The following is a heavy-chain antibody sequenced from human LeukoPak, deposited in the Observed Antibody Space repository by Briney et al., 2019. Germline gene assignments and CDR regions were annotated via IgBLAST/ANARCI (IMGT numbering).Heavy chain of an antibody. CDR1: GFTFSSYG. V-gene: IGHV3-30*18. CDR2: ISYDGSNK. D-gene: IGHD6-13*01. CDR3: AKDLFKAAAPDY. J-gene: IGHJ4*02. Sequence: PGRSVRLSCAASGFTFSSYGMHWVRQAPGKGLEWVAVISYDGSNKYYADSVKGRFTISRDNSKNTLYLQMNSLRAEDTAVYYCAKDLFKAAAPDYWGQGTLVTVSS.